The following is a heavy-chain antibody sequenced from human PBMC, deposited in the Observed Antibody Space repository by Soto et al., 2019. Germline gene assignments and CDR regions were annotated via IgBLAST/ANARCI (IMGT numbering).Heavy chain of an antibody. CDR3: AKGSSKTMASYFDY. V-gene: IGHV3-30*18. J-gene: IGHJ4*02. CDR1: GFTFSSSG. CDR2: ISYDGSNK. Sequence: QVQLVESGGGVVQPGRSLRLSCAASGFTFSSSGMHWVRQAPGKGLEWVAVISYDGSNKYYADSVKGRFTISRDNSKNTLYLQMNSLRAEDTAVYYCAKGSSKTMASYFDYWGQGTLVTVSS.